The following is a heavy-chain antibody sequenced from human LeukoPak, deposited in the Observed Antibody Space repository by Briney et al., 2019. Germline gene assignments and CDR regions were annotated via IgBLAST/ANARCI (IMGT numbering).Heavy chain of an antibody. Sequence: PSETLSLTCTVSGGSISSSSYYWGWIRQPPGKGLEWIGSIYYSGSTYYNPSLKSRVTISVDTSKNQFSLKLSSVTAADTAVYYCARQPYYDFWSGYSDAFDIWGQGTMVTVSS. CDR1: GGSISSSSYY. CDR2: IYYSGST. J-gene: IGHJ3*02. CDR3: ARQPYYDFWSGYSDAFDI. V-gene: IGHV4-39*01. D-gene: IGHD3-3*01.